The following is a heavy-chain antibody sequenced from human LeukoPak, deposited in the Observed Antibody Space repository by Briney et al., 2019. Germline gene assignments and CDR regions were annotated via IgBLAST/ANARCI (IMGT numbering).Heavy chain of an antibody. CDR2: IYYSGST. J-gene: IGHJ5*02. CDR3: ARWYSNKGWFDP. V-gene: IGHV4-39*07. Sequence: SGTLSLTCTVSGGSISSSTYHWGWIRQPPGKGLEWIGSIYYSGSTYNNASLQSRVTISQDTSKNQFSLKLSSVTAADTAVYYCARWYSNKGWFDPWGQGTLVTVSS. D-gene: IGHD6-13*01. CDR1: GGSISSSTYH.